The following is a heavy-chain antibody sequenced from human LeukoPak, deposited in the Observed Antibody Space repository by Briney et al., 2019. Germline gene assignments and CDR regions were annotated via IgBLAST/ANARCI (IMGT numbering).Heavy chain of an antibody. Sequence: SETLSLTCTVSGGSISSYYWSWIRQPAGKGLEWIGRIYTSGSTNYNPSLKSRVTMSVDTPKNQFSQKLSSVTAADTAVYYCARYTEVGATDYWGQGTLVTVSS. J-gene: IGHJ4*02. CDR2: IYTSGST. V-gene: IGHV4-4*07. D-gene: IGHD1-26*01. CDR3: ARYTEVGATDY. CDR1: GGSISSYY.